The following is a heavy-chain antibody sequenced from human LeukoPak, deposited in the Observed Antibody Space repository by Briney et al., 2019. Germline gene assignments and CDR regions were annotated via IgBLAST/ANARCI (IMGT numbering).Heavy chain of an antibody. Sequence: GASVKVSCKASGYTIIHYYIHWVRQAPGQELEWMGSINPNSDVTNYAQNFQGRVTMTRDTFIRTAYMELSRLTSDDTAVYYCARGRCFGEVGVYWSQGTLLTVSS. CDR1: GYTIIHYY. CDR3: ARGRCFGEVGVY. V-gene: IGHV1-2*02. D-gene: IGHD1-26*01. CDR2: INPNSDVT. J-gene: IGHJ4*02.